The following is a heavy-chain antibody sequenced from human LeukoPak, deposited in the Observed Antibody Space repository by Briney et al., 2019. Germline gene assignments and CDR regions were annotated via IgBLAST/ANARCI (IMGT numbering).Heavy chain of an antibody. CDR3: ARAERTVSGLDV. D-gene: IGHD2-2*01. Sequence: GASVQVSFTASGYTLTAYYMHWVRQAPGQGLEWMGWMNPHSGGTNYAQKFRARVSMTTDTTINTAYLELTGLTSDDTALYYCARAERTVSGLDVWGQGTTVTVSS. V-gene: IGHV1-2*02. CDR2: MNPHSGGT. CDR1: GYTLTAYY. J-gene: IGHJ6*02.